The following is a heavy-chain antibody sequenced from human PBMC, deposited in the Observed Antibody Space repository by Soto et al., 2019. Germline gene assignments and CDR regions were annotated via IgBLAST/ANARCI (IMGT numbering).Heavy chain of an antibody. D-gene: IGHD5-12*01. CDR2: ISGSGGST. CDR3: AKSILGSAYDYGLFVDY. V-gene: IGHV3-23*01. J-gene: IGHJ4*02. CDR1: GFTFNTYA. Sequence: GGSLRLSCAASGFTFNTYAMSWVRQAPGKGLEWVSVISGSGGSTYSADTVKGRFTISRDSTKNALYLKMNSLRAEDTSVYYFAKSILGSAYDYGLFVDYWGQGTLVTVSS.